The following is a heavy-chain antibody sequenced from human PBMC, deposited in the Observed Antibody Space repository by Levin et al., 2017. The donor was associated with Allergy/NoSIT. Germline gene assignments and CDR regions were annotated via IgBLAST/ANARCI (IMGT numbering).Heavy chain of an antibody. CDR1: GGSLSGYY. J-gene: IGHJ4*02. V-gene: IGHV4-34*01. CDR2: INHSGST. D-gene: IGHD6-19*01. Sequence: SETLSLTCAVYGGSLSGYYWSWIRQPPGTGLEWIGEINHSGSTNYNSSLKSRVTISIDTSKNQFSLKLSSVTAADTAVYYCARASRGYTSGWYAGWGQGTLVTVSS. CDR3: ARASRGYTSGWYAG.